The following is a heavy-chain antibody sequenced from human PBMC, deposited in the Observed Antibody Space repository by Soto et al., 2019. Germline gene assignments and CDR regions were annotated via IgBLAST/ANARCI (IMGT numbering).Heavy chain of an antibody. CDR3: AKDRLAGGFDY. D-gene: IGHD3-16*01. CDR2: VSTSSSNI. Sequence: PGGSLRLSCAASGFTFSSYSMNWVRQAPGKGLEWVSLVSTSSSNIYYADSVKGRFTISRDNSRNTVYLQMNSLRADDTAVDYCAKDRLAGGFDYWGQGTLDTCSS. CDR1: GFTFSSYS. J-gene: IGHJ4*02. V-gene: IGHV3-21*04.